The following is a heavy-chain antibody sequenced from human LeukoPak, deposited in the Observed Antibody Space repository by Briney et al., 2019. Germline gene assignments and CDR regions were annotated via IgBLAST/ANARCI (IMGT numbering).Heavy chain of an antibody. V-gene: IGHV1-18*01. CDR1: GDTFSIYG. CDR2: ISANSTDT. Sequence: ASVKVSCKASGDTFSIYGLSWVRQAPGQGLEWMGWISANSTDTDYAQKFQGRVTVTTDTSTNTAYMEMRGLRSDDTAVYYCARAINTWFDPWGQGTLVTVSS. D-gene: IGHD5-12*01. CDR3: ARAINTWFDP. J-gene: IGHJ5*02.